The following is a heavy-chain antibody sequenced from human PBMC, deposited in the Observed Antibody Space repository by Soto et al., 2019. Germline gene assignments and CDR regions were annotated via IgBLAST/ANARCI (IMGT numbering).Heavy chain of an antibody. Sequence: SQTLSLTCDISGDSVSSNSAAWNWIRQSPSRGLEWLGRTYYRSKWYNDYAVSVRGRITINPDTSKNQFSLQLKSVTPDDTAVYYCARGRAPGRGDWLDPWGQGTKVTVSS. J-gene: IGHJ5*02. D-gene: IGHD6-13*01. CDR1: GDSVSSNSAA. CDR3: ARGRAPGRGDWLDP. V-gene: IGHV6-1*01. CDR2: TYYRSKWYN.